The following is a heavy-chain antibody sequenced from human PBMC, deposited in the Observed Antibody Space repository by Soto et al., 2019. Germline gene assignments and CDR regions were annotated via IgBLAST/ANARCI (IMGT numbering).Heavy chain of an antibody. Sequence: GASGKVSCKASGYTFTSYGISWVRQAPGQGLEWMGGIIPIFGTANYAQKFQGRVTITADESTSTAYMELSSLRSEDTAVYYCAREHLFYDSSGYYRPPQIDCWGQGTLVTVSS. V-gene: IGHV1-69*13. J-gene: IGHJ4*02. D-gene: IGHD3-22*01. CDR3: AREHLFYDSSGYYRPPQIDC. CDR2: IIPIFGTA. CDR1: GYTFTSYG.